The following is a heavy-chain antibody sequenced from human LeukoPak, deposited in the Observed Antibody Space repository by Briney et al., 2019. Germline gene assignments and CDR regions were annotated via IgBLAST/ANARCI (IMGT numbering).Heavy chain of an antibody. V-gene: IGHV1-69*06. Sequence: SVKVSCKASGGTFSSYTISWVRQAPGQGLEWMGGIIPLFGTPDYAQKFQDRLTITADKSTSTAYMELSSLRSEDTAVYYCARDYRHYDFWSGPARNYYYYYMDVWGKGTTVTVSS. J-gene: IGHJ6*03. CDR3: ARDYRHYDFWSGPARNYYYYYMDV. CDR1: GGTFSSYT. CDR2: IIPLFGTP. D-gene: IGHD3-3*01.